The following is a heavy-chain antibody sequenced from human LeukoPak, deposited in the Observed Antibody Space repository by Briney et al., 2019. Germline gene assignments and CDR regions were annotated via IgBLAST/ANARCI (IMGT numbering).Heavy chain of an antibody. CDR3: AKIVVPVFGDAFDI. J-gene: IGHJ3*02. CDR1: GFTFSNYA. CDR2: IRYDGSNK. Sequence: GGSLRLSCAASGFTFSNYALSWVRQAPGKGLEWVAFIRYDGSNKYYADSVKGRFTISRDNSKNTLYLQMNSLRAEDTAVYYCAKIVVPVFGDAFDIWGQGTMVTVSS. D-gene: IGHD2-2*01. V-gene: IGHV3-30*02.